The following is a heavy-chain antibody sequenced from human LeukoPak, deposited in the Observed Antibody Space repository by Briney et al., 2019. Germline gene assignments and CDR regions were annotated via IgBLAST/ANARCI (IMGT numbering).Heavy chain of an antibody. V-gene: IGHV3-30*18. D-gene: IGHD5-18*01. CDR1: EFTFSSYG. Sequence: GRSLRLSCAASEFTFSSYGMHWVRQAPGKGLEWVAVISYDGSNKYYADSVKGRFTISRDNSKNTLYLQMNSLRAEDTAVYYCAKDRDTAMDYFDYWGQGTLVTVSS. CDR3: AKDRDTAMDYFDY. CDR2: ISYDGSNK. J-gene: IGHJ4*02.